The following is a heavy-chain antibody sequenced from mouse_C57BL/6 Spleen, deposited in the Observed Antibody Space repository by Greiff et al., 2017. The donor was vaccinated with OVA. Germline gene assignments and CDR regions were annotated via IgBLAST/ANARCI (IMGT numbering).Heavy chain of an antibody. Sequence: EVQLQQSGPELVKPGASVKMSCKASGYTFTDYNMHWVKQSHGKSLEWIGYINPNNGGTSYNQKFKGKATLTVNKSSSTAYMELRSLTSEDSAVYYCARAGYGSSYEDYYAMDYWGQGTSVTVSS. V-gene: IGHV1-22*01. D-gene: IGHD1-1*01. CDR2: INPNNGGT. CDR3: ARAGYGSSYEDYYAMDY. CDR1: GYTFTDYN. J-gene: IGHJ4*01.